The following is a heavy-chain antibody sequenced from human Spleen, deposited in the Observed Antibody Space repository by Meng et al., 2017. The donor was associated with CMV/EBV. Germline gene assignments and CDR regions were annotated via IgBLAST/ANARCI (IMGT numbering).Heavy chain of an antibody. D-gene: IGHD5-12*01. CDR3: ARDWLCGRGCGYDDYYGMDV. V-gene: IGHV1-18*01. CDR2: ISTYNYNT. J-gene: IGHJ6*02. Sequence: ASVKVSCKTSGYPFRNNALTWVRQAPGQGLEWMGWISTYNYNTNYAQTFQGRITMTADPSTNTAHMELRSLSAYDTAILYCARDWLCGRGCGYDDYYGMDVWGQGTTVTVSS. CDR1: GYPFRNNA.